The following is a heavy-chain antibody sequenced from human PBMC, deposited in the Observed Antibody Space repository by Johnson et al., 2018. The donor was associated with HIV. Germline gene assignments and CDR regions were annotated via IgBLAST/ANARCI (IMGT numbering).Heavy chain of an antibody. D-gene: IGHD6-13*01. J-gene: IGHJ3*02. CDR1: GFTFSSHW. CDR2: INRDGSTT. CDR3: ARGDNAAAGDAFDI. Sequence: VQLVESGGALVQPGGSLRLSCAASGFTFSSHWMHWVRQAPGKGLVWVSRINRDGSTTDYADSVTGRFTSARDNAKNTVYLQMNSLRAEDTAVYFCARGDNAAAGDAFDIWGQGTMVTVSS. V-gene: IGHV3-74*01.